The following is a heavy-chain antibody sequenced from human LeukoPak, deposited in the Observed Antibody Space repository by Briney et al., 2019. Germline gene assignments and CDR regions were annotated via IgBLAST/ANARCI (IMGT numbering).Heavy chain of an antibody. CDR1: GFTFSSHE. Sequence: GGSLRLSCAASGFTFSSHEMNWVRQAPGKGLEWVSYISSSGSTIYYADSVKGRFTISRDNAKNSLYLQMNSLRAEDTAVYYCAREAGLYGDYARRFDPWGQGTLVTVSS. D-gene: IGHD4-17*01. CDR3: AREAGLYGDYARRFDP. V-gene: IGHV3-48*03. CDR2: ISSSGSTI. J-gene: IGHJ5*02.